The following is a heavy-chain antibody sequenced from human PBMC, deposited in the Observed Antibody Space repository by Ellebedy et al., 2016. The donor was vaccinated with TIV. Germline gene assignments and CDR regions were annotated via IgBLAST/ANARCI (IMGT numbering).Heavy chain of an antibody. CDR3: ARDHQLELDY. CDR2: ISYDGSNK. J-gene: IGHJ4*02. CDR1: GFTFSSYA. D-gene: IGHD1-7*01. V-gene: IGHV3-30-3*01. Sequence: GESLKISXAASGFTFSSYAMHWVRQAPGKGLEWVAVISYDGSNKYYADSVKGRFTISRDNSKNTLYLQMNSLGAEDTAVFYCARDHQLELDYWGQGTLVTVSS.